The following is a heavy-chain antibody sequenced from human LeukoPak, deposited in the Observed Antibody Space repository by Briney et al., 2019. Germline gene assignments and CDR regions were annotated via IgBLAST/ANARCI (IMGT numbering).Heavy chain of an antibody. D-gene: IGHD3-22*01. V-gene: IGHV1-18*01. J-gene: IGHJ4*02. CDR1: GYSFTSYG. CDR2: ISAYNGNT. Sequence: ASVKVSCKASGYSFTSYGISWVRQAPGQGLEWMGRISAYNGNTNYAQKLHGRVTMTTDTSTSTAYMELRSLRSDDTAVYYCARGATSYYDSSGYYFDCWGQGTLVTVSS. CDR3: ARGATSYYDSSGYYFDC.